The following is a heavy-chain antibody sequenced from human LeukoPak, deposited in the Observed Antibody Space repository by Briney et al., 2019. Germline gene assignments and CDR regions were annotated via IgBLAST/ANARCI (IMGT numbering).Heavy chain of an antibody. CDR1: GFIVSSNY. D-gene: IGHD2-2*01. CDR3: ALGRDCSSSSCASDPFDY. J-gene: IGHJ4*02. Sequence: GSLGLSCAASGFIVSSNYMSWVRQAPGKGLEWVSVIYSGGATHYADSVKGRFTISRDNSKNTLFLQMNSLRAEDTAAYYCALGRDCSSSSCASDPFDYWGQGTLVTVSS. V-gene: IGHV3-53*01. CDR2: IYSGGAT.